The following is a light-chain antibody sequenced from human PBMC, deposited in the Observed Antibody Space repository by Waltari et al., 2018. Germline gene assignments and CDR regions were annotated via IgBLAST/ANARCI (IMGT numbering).Light chain of an antibody. CDR3: SSYAGSNNWV. J-gene: IGLJ3*02. CDR1: TSDAGGYNY. V-gene: IGLV2-8*01. Sequence: QSALTQPPSASGSPGQSLPISCTATTSDAGGYNYVSWYQQHPGTAPKLMIYAVSERPSGVPDRFSGSKSGNTASLTVSGLQAEDEAGYYCSSYAGSNNWVFGGGTKLTVL. CDR2: AVS.